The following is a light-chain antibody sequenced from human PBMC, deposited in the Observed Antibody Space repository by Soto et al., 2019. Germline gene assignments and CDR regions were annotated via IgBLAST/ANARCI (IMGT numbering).Light chain of an antibody. J-gene: IGKJ5*01. CDR3: QQYNSWSS. Sequence: EIVMTQSPATLSVSPGERATLSCRASQSVSRHLAWYQQKPGQAPMLLIYSASTRATGIPARFSGSGSGKEFTLTISSLQSEDFAVYYCQQYNSWSSFGQGTRLEIK. CDR1: QSVSRH. V-gene: IGKV3-15*01. CDR2: SAS.